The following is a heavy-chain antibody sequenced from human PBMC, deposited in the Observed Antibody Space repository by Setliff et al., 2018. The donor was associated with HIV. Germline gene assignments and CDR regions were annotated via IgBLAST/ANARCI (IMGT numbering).Heavy chain of an antibody. CDR3: ARDYYGSGSYFILDY. J-gene: IGHJ4*02. CDR2: ISVTSETK. Sequence: PGGSLRLSCGASGFTFSRYSMNWVRQAPGKGLEWVSYISVTSETKNYAGSVKGRFTISRDNARNTLYLQMNRLRAEDTAVYYCARDYYGSGSYFILDYWGPGTLVTVS. D-gene: IGHD3-10*01. CDR1: GFTFSRYS. V-gene: IGHV3-48*01.